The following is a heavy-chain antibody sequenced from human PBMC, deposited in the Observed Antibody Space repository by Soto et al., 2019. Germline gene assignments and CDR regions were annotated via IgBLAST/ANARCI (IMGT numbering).Heavy chain of an antibody. J-gene: IGHJ4*02. V-gene: IGHV4-59*01. CDR2: IYYSGST. D-gene: IGHD6-19*01. CDR3: ARWRARVAVAVFDY. Sequence: QVQLQESGPGLVKPSETLSLTCTVSGGSISSYYWSWIRQPPGKGLEWIGYIYYSGSTNYNPSLKSRVTISVDTSKNQLSLKMSSVTAADTAVYYCARWRARVAVAVFDYWGQGTLVTVSS. CDR1: GGSISSYY.